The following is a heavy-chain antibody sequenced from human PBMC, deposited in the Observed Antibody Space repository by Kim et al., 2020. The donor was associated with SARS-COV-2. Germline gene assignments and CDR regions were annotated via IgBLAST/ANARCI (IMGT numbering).Heavy chain of an antibody. CDR3: ASGSYYDSSGLYFDY. D-gene: IGHD3-22*01. CDR1: GFTFSSYA. Sequence: GGSLRLSCAASGFTFSSYAMHWVRQAPGKGLEWVALISYDGSNKYYADSVKGRFTISSDNYKTTLYLQMNSLRAEDKDMYYCASGSYYDSSGLYFDYWR. J-gene: IGHJ4*01. CDR2: ISYDGSNK. V-gene: IGHV3-30-3*01.